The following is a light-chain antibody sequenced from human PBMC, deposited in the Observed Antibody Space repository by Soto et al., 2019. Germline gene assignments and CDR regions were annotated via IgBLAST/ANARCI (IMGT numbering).Light chain of an antibody. Sequence: QSALTQPRSVSGSPGQSVTISCTGTSSDVGGYNFVSWYQQHSGKAPKLMIYDVSKRPSGVPDRFSGSKSGNTASLTISGLQAEDEADYYCCSYAGYYTWVFGGGTKLTVL. CDR1: SSDVGGYNF. V-gene: IGLV2-11*01. CDR3: CSYAGYYTWV. CDR2: DVS. J-gene: IGLJ3*02.